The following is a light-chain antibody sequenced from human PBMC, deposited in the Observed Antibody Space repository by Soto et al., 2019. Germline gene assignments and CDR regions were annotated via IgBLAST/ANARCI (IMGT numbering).Light chain of an antibody. V-gene: IGLV2-14*01. CDR1: SSDVGGYNY. CDR2: EVS. CDR3: RSYTSSSTLHV. J-gene: IGLJ1*01. Sequence: QSALTQPASVSGSPGQSITISCTGTSSDVGGYNYVSWYQQHPGKAPKLMIYEVSNRPSGVSNRFSGSKSGNTASLTISGLQAEDEADYYCRSYTSSSTLHVFATGTKVTVL.